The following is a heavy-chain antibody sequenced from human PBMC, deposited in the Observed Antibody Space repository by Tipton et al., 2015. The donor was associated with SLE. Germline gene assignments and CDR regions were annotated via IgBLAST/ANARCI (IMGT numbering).Heavy chain of an antibody. J-gene: IGHJ3*02. D-gene: IGHD4-23*01. CDR1: GFTFSDHY. CDR2: TRNKANSYTT. Sequence: SLRLSCAASGFTFSDHYMDWVRQAPGKGLEWVGRTRNKANSYTTEYAASVKGRFTISRDDSKNSLYLQMSSLKTEDTAVYYCARDTSDSDNSAFDIWGQGTMVTVSS. CDR3: ARDTSDSDNSAFDI. V-gene: IGHV3-72*01.